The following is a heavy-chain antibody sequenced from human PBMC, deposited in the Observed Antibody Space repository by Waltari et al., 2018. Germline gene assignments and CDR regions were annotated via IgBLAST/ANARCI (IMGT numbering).Heavy chain of an antibody. J-gene: IGHJ6*02. D-gene: IGHD2-2*02. CDR3: ARGTLSRYIVVVPAAILDYYYGMDV. CDR1: GFTFSSYA. V-gene: IGHV3-30*01. CDR2: ISYDGSNK. Sequence: QVQLVESGGGVVQPGRSLRLSCAASGFTFSSYAMHWVRQAPGKGRVGVAVISYDGSNKYYADSVKGLFTISRDNSKNTLYLQMNSLRAEDTAVYYCARGTLSRYIVVVPAAILDYYYGMDVWGQGTTVTVSS.